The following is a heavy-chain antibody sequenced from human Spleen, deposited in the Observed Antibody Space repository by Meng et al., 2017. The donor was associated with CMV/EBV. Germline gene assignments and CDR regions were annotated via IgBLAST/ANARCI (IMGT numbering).Heavy chain of an antibody. CDR2: INTDGSFT. J-gene: IGHJ4*02. Sequence: VELVGSGGGLVQPGGSLRLSCADSGFTFSSYWMHWVRHVPGEGLVWVSRINTDGSFTSYADSVKGRFTISRDNAKNTLYLQMNSLRVDDSAVYYCGRDLTGERDHWGQGTLVTVSS. D-gene: IGHD7-27*01. CDR3: GRDLTGERDH. CDR1: GFTFSSYW. V-gene: IGHV3-74*03.